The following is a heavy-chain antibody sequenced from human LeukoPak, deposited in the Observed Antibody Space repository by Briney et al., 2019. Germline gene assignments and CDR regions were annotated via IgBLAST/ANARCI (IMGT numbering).Heavy chain of an antibody. V-gene: IGHV3-7*01. CDR3: AREAGSGTYRGKYYYYMDV. D-gene: IGHD3-10*01. CDR1: GFTFSSFW. CDR2: IKQDGSEK. Sequence: PGGSLRLSCAASGFTFSSFWMNWVRQAPGKGLEWVANIKQDGSEKYCVDSVKGRFTISRDNAKNSLFLQMNSLRAEDTAVYYCAREAGSGTYRGKYYYYMDVWGKGTTVTVSS. J-gene: IGHJ6*03.